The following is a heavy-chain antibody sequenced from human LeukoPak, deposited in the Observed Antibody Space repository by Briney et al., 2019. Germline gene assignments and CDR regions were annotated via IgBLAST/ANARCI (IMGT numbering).Heavy chain of an antibody. J-gene: IGHJ5*02. V-gene: IGHV1-69*13. CDR1: GGTFSSYA. Sequence: GASVKVSCKASGGTFSSYAISWVRQAPGQGLEWMGGIIPIFGTANYAQKFQGRVTITADESTSTAYMELSSLRSEDTAVYYCAGGGSSWSNNWFDPWGQGTLVTVSS. CDR3: AGGGSSWSNNWFDP. D-gene: IGHD6-13*01. CDR2: IIPIFGTA.